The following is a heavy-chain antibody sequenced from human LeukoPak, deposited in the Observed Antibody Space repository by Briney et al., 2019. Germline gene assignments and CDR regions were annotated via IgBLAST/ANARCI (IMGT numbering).Heavy chain of an antibody. CDR1: GFTFSSYS. D-gene: IGHD2/OR15-2a*01. V-gene: IGHV3-48*01. Sequence: PGGSLRLSCAASGFTFSSYSMNWVRQAPEKGLEWVSYISSTRSPIHYADSVKGRFTISRDNAKNSLYLQMNSLRAEDTAVYYCATESIPDYWGQGTLVTVSP. J-gene: IGHJ4*02. CDR2: ISSTRSPI. CDR3: ATESIPDY.